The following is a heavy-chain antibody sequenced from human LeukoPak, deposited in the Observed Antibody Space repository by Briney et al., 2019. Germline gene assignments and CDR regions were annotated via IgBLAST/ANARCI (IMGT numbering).Heavy chain of an antibody. CDR2: IYTSGST. V-gene: IGHV4-61*02. Sequence: SETLSLTCTVSGGSISSGSYYWSWIRQPAGKGLEWIGRIYTSGSTNYNPSLKSRVTISVDTSKNQFSLKLSSVTAADTAVYYCARSLGYANFDYWGQGTLVTVSS. CDR3: ARSLGYANFDY. D-gene: IGHD5-12*01. CDR1: GGSISSGSYY. J-gene: IGHJ4*02.